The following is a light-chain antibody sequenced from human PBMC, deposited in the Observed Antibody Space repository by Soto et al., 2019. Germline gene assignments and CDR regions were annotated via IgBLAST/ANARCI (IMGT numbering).Light chain of an antibody. J-gene: IGLJ1*01. V-gene: IGLV2-8*01. CDR1: ASDIGRYNY. Sequence: QSVLTQPPSASGSPGQSVTISCIGTASDIGRYNYVSWYQHHPGKAPKLIIYEVTKRPSGVPDRFSGSKSGNTASLTVSGLQADDEADYYCNSYVGSYIFYVFGTGTKVTVL. CDR2: EVT. CDR3: NSYVGSYIFYV.